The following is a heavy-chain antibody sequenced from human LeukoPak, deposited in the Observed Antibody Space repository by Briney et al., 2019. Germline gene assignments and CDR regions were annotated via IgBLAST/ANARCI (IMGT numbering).Heavy chain of an antibody. CDR3: ARARSSTFSYSDY. Sequence: GGSLRLSCAASGFTFSYNGMHWVRQAPGKGLEWLAVIWSDGSNKYYADSAKGRFTISRDNSKNTLYLEMNSLRAEDTAVHFCARARSSTFSYSDYWGQGTLVTVSS. D-gene: IGHD2-21*01. CDR2: IWSDGSNK. J-gene: IGHJ4*02. CDR1: GFTFSYNG. V-gene: IGHV3-33*01.